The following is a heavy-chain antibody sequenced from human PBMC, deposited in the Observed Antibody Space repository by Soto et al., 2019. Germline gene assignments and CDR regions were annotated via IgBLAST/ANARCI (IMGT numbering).Heavy chain of an antibody. V-gene: IGHV3-33*08. CDR2: IWYDGSNK. D-gene: IGHD2-21*02. CDR3: ARSDCTGAYCYSWPFNYGVDV. Sequence: QVQLVESGGGVVQPGGSLRLSCTNSEFTFNTYGMHWVRQAPGKGLEWVAIIWYDGSNKYYADSVKGRFTISRDNSKNTLYLQMNSLRAEDRALYYCARSDCTGAYCYSWPFNYGVDVWGQGTTVTASS. CDR1: EFTFNTYG. J-gene: IGHJ6*02.